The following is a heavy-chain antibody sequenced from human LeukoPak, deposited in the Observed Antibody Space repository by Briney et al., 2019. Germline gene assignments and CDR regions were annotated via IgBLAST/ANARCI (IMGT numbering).Heavy chain of an antibody. J-gene: IGHJ4*02. CDR1: GYSFTSYW. V-gene: IGHV5-51*01. Sequence: ESLKISCKGSGYSFTSYWIGWVRQMPGKGLEWMGIIHPGDSETRYSPSFQGQVTISADKSISTAYLQWSSLKASDTAMYYCARLFAGYSYGFYFEYWGQGTLVTVSS. CDR3: ARLFAGYSYGFYFEY. CDR2: IHPGDSET. D-gene: IGHD5-18*01.